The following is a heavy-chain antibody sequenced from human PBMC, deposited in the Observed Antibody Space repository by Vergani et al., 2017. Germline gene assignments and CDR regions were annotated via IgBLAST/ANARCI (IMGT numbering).Heavy chain of an antibody. V-gene: IGHV4-39*07. Sequence: QLQLQESGPGLVKPSETLSLTCTVSGGSISSSSYYWSWIRQPPGKGLEWIGEINHSGSTNYNPSLKSRVTISVDTSKNQFSLKLSSVTAADTAVYYCARGRRYSSSPLDYWGQGTLVTVSS. CDR1: GGSISSSSYY. CDR3: ARGRRYSSSPLDY. CDR2: INHSGST. J-gene: IGHJ4*02. D-gene: IGHD6-6*01.